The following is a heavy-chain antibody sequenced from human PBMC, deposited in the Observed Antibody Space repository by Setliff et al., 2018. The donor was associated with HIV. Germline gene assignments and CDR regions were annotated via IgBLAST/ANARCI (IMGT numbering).Heavy chain of an antibody. D-gene: IGHD1-1*01. V-gene: IGHV4-39*01. CDR3: ARLRGLNLEPFDY. J-gene: IGHJ4*02. CDR1: GGSIEFSSYY. CDR2: VYYSGST. Sequence: KTSETLSLTCSVSGGSIEFSSYYWGWIRQPPGKGLEWIGSVYYSGSTYYSPSLKSRLTISVDTSTNKFSLKLSSVTAADTAVYYCARLRGLNLEPFDYWGQGTLVTVSS.